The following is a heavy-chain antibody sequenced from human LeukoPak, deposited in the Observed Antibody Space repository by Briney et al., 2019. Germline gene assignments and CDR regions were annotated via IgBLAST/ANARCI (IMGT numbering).Heavy chain of an antibody. CDR3: ARGAYYDILTGYYRPRPSGSYFDY. Sequence: SETLSLTCAVYGGFSSGYSWSWIRQPPGKGLEWIAEINHGGSANYNPSLKSRVTVSLDTSNNQFSLKLSSVTTADTAVYYCARGAYYDILTGYYRPRPSGSYFDYWGQGTLVTVSS. CDR2: INHGGSA. V-gene: IGHV4-34*01. CDR1: GGFSSGYS. D-gene: IGHD3-9*01. J-gene: IGHJ4*02.